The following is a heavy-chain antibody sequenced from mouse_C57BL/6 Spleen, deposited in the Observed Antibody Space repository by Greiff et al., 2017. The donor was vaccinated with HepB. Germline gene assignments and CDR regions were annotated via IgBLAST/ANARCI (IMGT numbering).Heavy chain of an antibody. CDR1: GYTFTSYW. V-gene: IGHV1-50*01. CDR2: IDPSDSYT. CDR3: ARYWVYFDY. J-gene: IGHJ2*01. Sequence: QVQLQQPGAELVKPGASVKLSCKASGYTFTSYWMQWVKQRPGQGLEWIGEIDPSDSYTNYNQKFKGKATLTVDTSSSTAYMQLRSLTAEDSAVYYCARYWVYFDYWGQGTTLTVSS. D-gene: IGHD4-1*01.